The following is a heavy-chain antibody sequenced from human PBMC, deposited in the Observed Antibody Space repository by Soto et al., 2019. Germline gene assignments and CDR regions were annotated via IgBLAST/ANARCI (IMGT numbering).Heavy chain of an antibody. Sequence: GWSRRLSCAASVFSFRSDSMGWVRQAPGKGLEWVSSISSSGSFMNYADSVKGRFTISRDNAKNSLYLQMSGLKDEDTAVYYCARDPPTGATLDWADSWGQGTLVTVSS. J-gene: IGHJ4*02. V-gene: IGHV3-21*01. CDR1: VFSFRSDS. CDR3: ARDPPTGATLDWADS. CDR2: ISSSGSFM. D-gene: IGHD1-7*01.